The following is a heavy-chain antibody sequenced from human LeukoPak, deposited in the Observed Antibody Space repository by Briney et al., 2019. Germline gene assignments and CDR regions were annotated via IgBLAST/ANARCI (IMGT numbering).Heavy chain of an antibody. V-gene: IGHV4-39*07. J-gene: IGHJ4*02. CDR1: GGSISSSSYY. Sequence: PSETLSRTCTVSGGSISSSSYYWGWIRQPPRKGLEWIGSIYNSGSTYYNPSLKSRVTISVDTSKNQFSLKLSSVTAADTAVYYCAREGVTTIAARGRGFDYWGQGTLVTVSS. D-gene: IGHD6-6*01. CDR3: AREGVTTIAARGRGFDY. CDR2: IYNSGST.